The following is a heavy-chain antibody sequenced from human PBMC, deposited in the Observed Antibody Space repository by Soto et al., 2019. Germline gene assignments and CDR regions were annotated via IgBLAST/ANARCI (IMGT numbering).Heavy chain of an antibody. D-gene: IGHD4-17*01. CDR3: ARRVTVKYYYYYMDV. J-gene: IGHJ6*03. CDR2: IYYSGST. V-gene: IGHV4-39*01. CDR1: GGSISRSSYY. Sequence: SETLSLTCTVSGGSISRSSYYWGWIRQPPGKGLEWIGSIYYSGSTYYNPSLKSRVTISVDTSKNQFSLKLSSVTAADTAVYYCARRVTVKYYYYYMDVWGKGTTVTVSS.